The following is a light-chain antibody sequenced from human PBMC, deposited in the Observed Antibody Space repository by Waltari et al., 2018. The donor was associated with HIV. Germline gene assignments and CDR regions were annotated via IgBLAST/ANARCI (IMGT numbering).Light chain of an antibody. CDR3: TSHTSVSTYVV. CDR2: GVG. V-gene: IGLV2-14*01. Sequence: QSALTQPASVSGSPGQSITISCTGTSTDVGEFNFVPCYQHHPAPAPKLIIYGVGGRPSGVSDRFSGSKSANTASLTISGLQAEDEGFYYCTSHTSVSTYVVFGGGTKLSVL. CDR1: STDVGEFNF. J-gene: IGLJ2*01.